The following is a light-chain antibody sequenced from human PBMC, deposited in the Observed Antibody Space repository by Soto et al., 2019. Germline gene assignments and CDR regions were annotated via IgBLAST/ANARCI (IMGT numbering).Light chain of an antibody. CDR2: AAS. CDR1: QSVFSS. V-gene: IGKV3-15*01. Sequence: EIVMTQSPATLSVSPGERATLSCRASQSVFSSLAWYQQKPGQAPRLLIFAASTRATGIPARFSGSGSGTEFSLTITSLQSEDFALYYCQQYNNRPPWTFGQGTKVDIK. CDR3: QQYNNRPPWT. J-gene: IGKJ1*01.